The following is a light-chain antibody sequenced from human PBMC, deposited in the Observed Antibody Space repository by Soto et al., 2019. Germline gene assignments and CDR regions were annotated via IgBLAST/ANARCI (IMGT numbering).Light chain of an antibody. CDR3: QQYNNWPRAT. Sequence: MVIAHSPTSLSVSPWHPSIISFRSSQSISSNLAWYQQKPGQAPRLLMFRTSSRATGFPARFSGSGSGTEFNLTISSLQSEDFGVYYCQQYNNWPRATFGGGTKVDNK. CDR1: QSISSN. J-gene: IGKJ4*01. V-gene: IGKV3-15*01. CDR2: RTS.